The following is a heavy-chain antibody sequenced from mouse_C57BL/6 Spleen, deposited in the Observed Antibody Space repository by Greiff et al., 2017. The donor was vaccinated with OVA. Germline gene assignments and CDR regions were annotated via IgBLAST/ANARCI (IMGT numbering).Heavy chain of an antibody. CDR1: GYTFTDYN. D-gene: IGHD3-3*01. CDR2: INPNNGGT. V-gene: IGHV1-18*01. J-gene: IGHJ4*01. CDR3: ARGTGSYYAMDY. Sequence: DVKLQESGPELVKPGASVKIPCKASGYTFTDYNMDWVKQSHGKSIEWIGDINPNNGGTIYNQKFKGNATFTVDKSSSTAYMELRSLTSEDTAVYYCARGTGSYYAMDYWGQGTSVTVSS.